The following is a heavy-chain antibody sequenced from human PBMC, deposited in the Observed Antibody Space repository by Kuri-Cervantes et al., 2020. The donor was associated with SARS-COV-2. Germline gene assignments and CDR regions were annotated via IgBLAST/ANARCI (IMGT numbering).Heavy chain of an antibody. Sequence: ETLSLTCAASGFTFSSYAMSWVRQAPGKGLEWVSGIRCSGGSTYYADSVKGRFTISRDNSKNSLYLQMNSLRAEDTAVYYCARDLRLGKSLDYWGQGTLVTVSS. V-gene: IGHV3-23*01. CDR2: IRCSGGST. CDR3: ARDLRLGKSLDY. J-gene: IGHJ4*02. D-gene: IGHD7-27*01. CDR1: GFTFSSYA.